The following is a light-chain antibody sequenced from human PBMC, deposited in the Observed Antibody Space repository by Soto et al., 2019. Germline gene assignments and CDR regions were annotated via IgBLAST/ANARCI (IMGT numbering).Light chain of an antibody. CDR1: QSVSSN. J-gene: IGKJ5*01. V-gene: IGKV3-15*01. CDR3: QQYNNWPPIT. CDR2: GAS. Sequence: EIVLTQSPAILSVSPWERATLSCWASQSVSSNLAWYQQKPGQAPRLLIYGASTRVTGIPARFSGSGSGTEFTLIISSLQSEDFAVYSCQQYNNWPPITFGQGTRLEIK.